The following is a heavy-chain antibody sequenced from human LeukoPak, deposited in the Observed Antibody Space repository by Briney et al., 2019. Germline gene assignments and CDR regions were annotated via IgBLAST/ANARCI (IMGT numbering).Heavy chain of an antibody. D-gene: IGHD6-6*01. CDR3: ATDPYSSSSTPSDY. J-gene: IGHJ4*02. Sequence: GGSLRLSCAASGFTFSSYAMSWVRQAPGKGLEWVSAISGSGGSTYYADSVKGRFTISRDNSKNTLYLQMNSLRAEDTAVYYCATDPYSSSSTPSDYWGQGTLVTVSS. V-gene: IGHV3-23*01. CDR1: GFTFSSYA. CDR2: ISGSGGST.